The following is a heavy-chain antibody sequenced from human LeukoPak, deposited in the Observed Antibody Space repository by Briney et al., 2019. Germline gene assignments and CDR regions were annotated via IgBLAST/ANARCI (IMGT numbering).Heavy chain of an antibody. CDR2: INPNSGGT. V-gene: IGHV1-2*06. CDR1: GYTFTGYY. J-gene: IGHJ5*02. Sequence: ASVKVSCKASGYTFTGYYMHWVRQAPGQGLEWMGRINPNSGGTNYAQKFQGRVTMTRDTSISTAYMELSRLRSDDTAVYYCARDRGSSSLEPVSYNWFDPWGQGTLVTVSS. CDR3: ARDRGSSSLEPVSYNWFDP. D-gene: IGHD6-6*01.